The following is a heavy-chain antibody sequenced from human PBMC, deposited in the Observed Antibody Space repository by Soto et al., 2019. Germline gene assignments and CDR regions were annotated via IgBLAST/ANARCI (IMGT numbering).Heavy chain of an antibody. Sequence: EVQLVESGGGLVQPGGSLRLSCAASGFTFSSYEMNWVRQAPGKGLEWVSYISSSGSTIYYADSVKGRFTISRDNAKNPLYLQMNSLRAEDTAVYYCASDRSADYYYYGMDVWGQGTTVTVSS. J-gene: IGHJ6*02. V-gene: IGHV3-48*03. CDR3: ASDRSADYYYYGMDV. CDR2: ISSSGSTI. CDR1: GFTFSSYE.